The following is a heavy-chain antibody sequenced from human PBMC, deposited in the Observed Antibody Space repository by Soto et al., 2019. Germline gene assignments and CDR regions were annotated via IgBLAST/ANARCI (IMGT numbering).Heavy chain of an antibody. CDR1: VFTFSDYY. V-gene: IGHV3-11*06. J-gene: IGHJ6*02. D-gene: IGHD2-2*01. Sequence: GGSLRLSCAASVFTFSDYYMSWIRQAPGKGLDWVSYISISSSYTNYADSVKGRFTISRDNARNSLYLQMNSLRAEDTAVYYCAREDIVVVPAFYYYGMDVWGQGTTVTVSS. CDR2: ISISSSYT. CDR3: AREDIVVVPAFYYYGMDV.